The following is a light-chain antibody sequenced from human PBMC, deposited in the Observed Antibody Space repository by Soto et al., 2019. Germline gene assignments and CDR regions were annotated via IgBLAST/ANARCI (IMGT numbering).Light chain of an antibody. CDR2: KAS. V-gene: IGKV1-5*03. J-gene: IGKJ1*01. CDR3: QQRSNWPA. CDR1: QSISSW. Sequence: DIQMTQSPSTLSGSVGDRVTTTCRASQSISSWLAWYQQKPGKAPKLLIYKASSLESGVPSRFSGSGSGTDFTLTISSLEPEDFAVYYCQQRSNWPAFGQGTKVDIK.